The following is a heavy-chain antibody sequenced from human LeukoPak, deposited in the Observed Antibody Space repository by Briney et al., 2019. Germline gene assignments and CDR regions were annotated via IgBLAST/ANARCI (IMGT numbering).Heavy chain of an antibody. CDR2: ISGSSSII. V-gene: IGHV3-48*02. CDR1: GFTFSTYK. D-gene: IGHD3-16*01. J-gene: IGHJ6*02. CDR3: ARYFGDPQGMDI. Sequence: GSLRLPCSGSGFTFSTYKMNLGRPAPGEGLEWVSHISGSSSIIYYADSVKGRFTISRDNAKSSLYLQMNSLRDEDTAVYYCARYFGDPQGMDIWGQGTTVTVSS.